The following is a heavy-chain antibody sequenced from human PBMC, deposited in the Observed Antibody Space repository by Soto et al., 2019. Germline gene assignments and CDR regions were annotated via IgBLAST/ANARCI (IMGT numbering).Heavy chain of an antibody. D-gene: IGHD2-21*01. CDR1: GGSISSGGYY. Sequence: QVQLQESGPGLVKPSQTLSLICTVSGGSISSGGYYWRWIRQHPGQGLEWIGYIYYSGSTSYNPSLESGVTVSLDTSKNQVSLKLSSAAAADTAVYYCASYSGGAFDYWGQGTLVAVSS. J-gene: IGHJ4*02. V-gene: IGHV4-31*03. CDR2: IYYSGST. CDR3: ASYSGGAFDY.